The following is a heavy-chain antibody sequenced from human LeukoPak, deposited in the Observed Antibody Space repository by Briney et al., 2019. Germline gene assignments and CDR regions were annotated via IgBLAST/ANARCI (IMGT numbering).Heavy chain of an antibody. D-gene: IGHD1-14*01. CDR1: GGTISSYY. Sequence: PSETLSLTCTVSGGTISSYYWSWIRQPPGKGLEWIGYVYYSGSTNYNPSLKSRVTISADTSKNQFSLRLSSVTAADTAVYYCARGLNNRKSGRRFDVFEIWGQGTMVTVSS. CDR2: VYYSGST. V-gene: IGHV4-59*01. J-gene: IGHJ3*02. CDR3: ARGLNNRKSGRRFDVFEI.